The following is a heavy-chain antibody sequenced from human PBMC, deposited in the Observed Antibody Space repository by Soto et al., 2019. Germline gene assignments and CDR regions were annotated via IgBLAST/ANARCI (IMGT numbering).Heavy chain of an antibody. Sequence: QVQLVESGGGVVQPGRSLRLSCAASGFTFSSYGMHWVRKAPGKGLEGVAVRWYDGSNKYYADSVKGRFTISRDNSKNTLYLQMNSLGAEDTAVYSCAREKLLLGELSPPFDYWGQGTLVTVSS. CDR1: GFTFSSYG. CDR2: RWYDGSNK. V-gene: IGHV3-33*01. D-gene: IGHD3-16*02. J-gene: IGHJ4*02. CDR3: AREKLLLGELSPPFDY.